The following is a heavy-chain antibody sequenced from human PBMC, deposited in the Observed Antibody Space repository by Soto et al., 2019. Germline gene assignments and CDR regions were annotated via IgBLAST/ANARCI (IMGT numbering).Heavy chain of an antibody. D-gene: IGHD1-7*01. CDR3: ARARRGTTRFRPYYYYYYMDV. CDR2: ISGSGGST. J-gene: IGHJ6*03. V-gene: IGHV3-23*01. CDR1: GFTFSSYA. Sequence: PGGSLRLSCAASGFTFSSYAMSWVRQAPGKGLEWVSAISGSGGSTYYADSVKGRFTISRDNSKNTLYLQMNSLRSEVTAVYYCARARRGTTRFRPYYYYYYMDVWGEGTTVTVSS.